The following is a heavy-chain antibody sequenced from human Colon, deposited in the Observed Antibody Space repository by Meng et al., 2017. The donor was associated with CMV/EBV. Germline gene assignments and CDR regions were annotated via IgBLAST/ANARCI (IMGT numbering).Heavy chain of an antibody. CDR1: GFTFSTYG. D-gene: IGHD2/OR15-2a*01. V-gene: IGHV3-30*02. CDR3: AKAHDIVISRGMDV. J-gene: IGHJ6*02. CDR2: TRYDGSDT. Sequence: GESLKISCAASGFTFSTYGIHWVRQAPGKGLEWLSFTRYDGSDTYYADSVKGRFTVSRDNSQNTLYLQMNSLRVEDSAVYYCAKAHDIVISRGMDVWGQGTTVTSP.